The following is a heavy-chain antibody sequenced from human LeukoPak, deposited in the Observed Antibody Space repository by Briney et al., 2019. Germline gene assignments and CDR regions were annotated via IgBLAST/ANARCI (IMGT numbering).Heavy chain of an antibody. CDR1: GFTFSSYS. D-gene: IGHD3-10*01. CDR2: ISGSSSTI. J-gene: IGHJ4*02. V-gene: IGHV3-48*02. CDR3: AREGSMIRGVMFDY. Sequence: PGGSLRLSCAASGFTFSSYSMNWVRQAPGKGLEWVSYISGSSSTIFYADSVKGRFTISRDNAKKSLYLQMNSLRDEDTAVYYCAREGSMIRGVMFDYWGQGTLVTVSS.